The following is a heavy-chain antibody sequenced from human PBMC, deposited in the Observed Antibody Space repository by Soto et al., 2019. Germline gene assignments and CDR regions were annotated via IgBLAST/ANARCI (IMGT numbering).Heavy chain of an antibody. CDR3: ARLWDRSLLLCPPLGHLDV. V-gene: IGHV5-51*01. Sequence: PGESLKISCKGSGYSFTSYWIGWVRQMPGKGLEWMGIIYPGDSDTRYSPSFQGQVTISADKSISTAYLQWSSLKASDTAMYYCARLWDRSLLLCPPLGHLDVWGQGTTVTVSS. CDR1: GYSFTSYW. D-gene: IGHD3-16*01. J-gene: IGHJ6*02. CDR2: IYPGDSDT.